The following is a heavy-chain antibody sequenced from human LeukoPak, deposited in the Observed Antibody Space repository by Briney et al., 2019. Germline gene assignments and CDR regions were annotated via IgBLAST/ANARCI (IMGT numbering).Heavy chain of an antibody. CDR1: GYTFTSYA. Sequence: ASVKVSCKASGYTFTSYAMHWVRQAPGQRLEWMGWINAGSGNTKYSQKFQGRVTITRDTSASTAYMELSSLRSEDTAVYYCAIGGVVSPLLNYWGQGTLVTVSS. J-gene: IGHJ4*02. CDR3: AIGGVVSPLLNY. CDR2: INAGSGNT. V-gene: IGHV1-3*01. D-gene: IGHD3-16*01.